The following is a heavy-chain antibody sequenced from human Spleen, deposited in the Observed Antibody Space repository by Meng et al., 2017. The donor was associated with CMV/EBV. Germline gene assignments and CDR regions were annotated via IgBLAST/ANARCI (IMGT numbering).Heavy chain of an antibody. Sequence: QVQLQESGPGLVKPSETLSLTCTVSGGSISSYYWSWIRQPAGKGLEWIGRIYTSGSTNYNPSLKSRVTMSVDTSKNQFSLKLSSVTAADTAVYYCARGLGRFIYDYVWGSQTGYYFDYWGQGTLVTVSS. CDR1: GGSISSYY. CDR3: ARGLGRFIYDYVWGSQTGYYFDY. V-gene: IGHV4-4*07. D-gene: IGHD3-16*01. CDR2: IYTSGST. J-gene: IGHJ4*02.